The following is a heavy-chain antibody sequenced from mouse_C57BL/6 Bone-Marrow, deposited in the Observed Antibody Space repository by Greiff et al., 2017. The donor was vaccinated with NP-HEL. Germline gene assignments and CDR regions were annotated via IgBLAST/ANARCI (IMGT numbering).Heavy chain of an antibody. Sequence: QVQLKESGPELVKPGASVKLSCKASGYTFTSYDINWVKQRPGQGLEWIGWIYPRDGSPKYNEKFKGKATLTVDTSSSTAYMELHSLTSEDSAVYCCARRGGFAYWGQGTLVTVSA. CDR1: GYTFTSYD. V-gene: IGHV1-85*01. J-gene: IGHJ3*01. CDR2: IYPRDGSP. CDR3: ARRGGFAY.